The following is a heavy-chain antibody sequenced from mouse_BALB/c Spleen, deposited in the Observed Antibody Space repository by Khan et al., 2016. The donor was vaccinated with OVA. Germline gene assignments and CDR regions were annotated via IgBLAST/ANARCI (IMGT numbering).Heavy chain of an antibody. CDR3: TRHCYVAWFTY. Sequence: VQLQQSGPELMKPGASVKISCKASGYSFTSYYIHWVMESHGKSLEWIGYIDPFSGDTTYNQKFKGKATLTVDKSSSTAYILLSNLTSEDSAVYYCTRHCYVAWFTYWGQGTLVTVSA. V-gene: IGHV1S135*01. CDR2: IDPFSGDT. D-gene: IGHD2-12*01. CDR1: GYSFTSYY. J-gene: IGHJ3*01.